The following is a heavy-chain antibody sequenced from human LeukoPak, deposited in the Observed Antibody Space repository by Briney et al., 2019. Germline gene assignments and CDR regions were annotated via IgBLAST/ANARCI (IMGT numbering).Heavy chain of an antibody. J-gene: IGHJ5*02. V-gene: IGHV4-39*01. CDR1: GGSISSSSYY. CDR3: ARCLPVRYGSGSYPDWFDP. D-gene: IGHD3-10*01. CDR2: IYYSGST. Sequence: PSETLSLTCTVSGGSISSSSYYWGWIRQPPGKGLEWIGSIYYSGSTYYNPSLKSRVTISVDTSKNQFSLKLSSVTAADTAVYYCARCLPVRYGSGSYPDWFDPWGQGTLVTVSS.